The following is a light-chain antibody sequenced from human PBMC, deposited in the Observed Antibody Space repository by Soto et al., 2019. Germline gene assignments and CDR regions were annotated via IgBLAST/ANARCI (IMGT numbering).Light chain of an antibody. CDR2: EVT. CDR1: SSDVGGYNY. Sequence: QSALTQPPSASGSPGQSVTISCTGTSSDVGGYNYVSWYQQYPGKAPKLMIYEVTKRPSGVPDRFSGSKSGNTASLTVSGLQAEDEADYYCSSYAGFNSYVVFGGGTQLTVL. CDR3: SSYAGFNSYVV. V-gene: IGLV2-8*01. J-gene: IGLJ2*01.